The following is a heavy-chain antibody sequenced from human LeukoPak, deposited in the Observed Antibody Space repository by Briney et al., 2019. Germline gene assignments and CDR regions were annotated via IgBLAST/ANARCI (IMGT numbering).Heavy chain of an antibody. D-gene: IGHD3-22*01. CDR3: ATIGYYYDSSGYQNDYFDY. CDR2: IYYSGST. J-gene: IGHJ4*02. V-gene: IGHV4-39*01. CDR1: GGSISSSSYY. Sequence: PSETLSLTCTVSGGSISSSSYYWGWIRQPPGKGLEWIGSIYYSGSTYYNPSLKSRVTISVDTSKNQFSLKLSSVTAADTAVYYCATIGYYYDSSGYQNDYFDYWGQGTLVTVSS.